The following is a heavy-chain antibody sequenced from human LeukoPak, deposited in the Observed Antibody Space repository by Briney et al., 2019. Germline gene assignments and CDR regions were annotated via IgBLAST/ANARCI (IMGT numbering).Heavy chain of an antibody. CDR1: GFTFSSYA. J-gene: IGHJ4*02. CDR2: ISGIGGST. V-gene: IGHV3-23*01. Sequence: GGSLRLSCAASGFTFSSYAMSWVRQAPGKGLEWVSAISGIGGSTYYADSVKGRFTISRDNAKNTLYVQMNSLRADDTAVYYCARGRPGNYFDYWGQGTLVTVSS. D-gene: IGHD1-26*01. CDR3: ARGRPGNYFDY.